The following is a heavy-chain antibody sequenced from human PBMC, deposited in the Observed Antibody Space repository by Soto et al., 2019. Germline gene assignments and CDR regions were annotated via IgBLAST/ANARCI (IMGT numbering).Heavy chain of an antibody. J-gene: IGHJ5*02. CDR1: GGSFSDNY. D-gene: IGHD2-2*01. V-gene: IGHV4-34*01. CDR3: ARGLTYCSSTTCAETRFDP. Sequence: PSETLSLTCAVYGGSFSDNYWTWIRQPPGKGLEWIGEINQSGSTNYNPSLKSRVTISVDTSKNQFSLKLSSVTAADTAVYYCARGLTYCSSTTCAETRFDPWGQGTLVTVPQ. CDR2: INQSGST.